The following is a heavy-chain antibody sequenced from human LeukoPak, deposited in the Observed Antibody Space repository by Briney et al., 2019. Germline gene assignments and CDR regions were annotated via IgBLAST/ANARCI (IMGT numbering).Heavy chain of an antibody. J-gene: IGHJ5*02. V-gene: IGHV4-61*02. CDR2: IYTSGST. D-gene: IGHD2-2*01. CDR1: GGSISSGSYY. Sequence: SQTLSLTCTVSGGSISSGSYYWSWIRQPAGKGLEWIGRIYTSGSTNYNPSLKSRVTISVDTSKNQFSLKLCSVTAADTAVYYCARDHRYCSSTSCFRRGYNWFDPWGQGTLVTVSS. CDR3: ARDHRYCSSTSCFRRGYNWFDP.